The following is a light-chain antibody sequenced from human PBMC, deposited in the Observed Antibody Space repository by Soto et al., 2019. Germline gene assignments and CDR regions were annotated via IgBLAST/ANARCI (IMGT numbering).Light chain of an antibody. Sequence: EIVLKQSPGTLSLSPGDRANLSCRASQSVSSSYLAWYQQKPGQAPRLLIYGASARATGIPARFRGSGSGTDFTLTISSLQSEDFAVYYCQQYNNWPITCGQGTRREIK. CDR3: QQYNNWPIT. V-gene: IGKV3-15*01. CDR1: QSVSSSY. J-gene: IGKJ5*01. CDR2: GAS.